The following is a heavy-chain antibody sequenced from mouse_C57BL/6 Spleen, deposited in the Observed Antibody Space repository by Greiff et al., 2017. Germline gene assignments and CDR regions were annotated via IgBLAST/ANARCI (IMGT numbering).Heavy chain of an antibody. V-gene: IGHV1-62-2*01. J-gene: IGHJ3*01. CDR2: FYPGSGSI. D-gene: IGHD2-5*01. CDR1: GYTFTEYT. CDR3: ARHEDKDYSNYVGFAY. Sequence: QVQLQQSGAELVKPGASVQLSCKASGYTFTEYTIHWVKQRSGQGLAWIGWFYPGSGSIKYNEKFKDKATLTADKSSSTVYMELSRLTSEDSAVYFCARHEDKDYSNYVGFAYWGQGTLVTVSA.